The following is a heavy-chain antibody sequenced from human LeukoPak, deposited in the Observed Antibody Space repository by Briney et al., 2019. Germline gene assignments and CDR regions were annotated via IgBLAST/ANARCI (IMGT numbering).Heavy chain of an antibody. CDR1: GGPIYSYY. J-gene: IGHJ6*03. D-gene: IGHD3-22*01. V-gene: IGHV4-4*07. Sequence: PSETLSLTCTVSGGPIYSYYWSWIRQTAGKGLEWIGRLNPGVSTDYNPSLKSRVTMSVDTSKKQFALKLSAVTAADTAAYYCARLKFYDSTGYSPGHYMDVWGKGTTVRVSS. CDR3: ARLKFYDSTGYSPGHYMDV. CDR2: LNPGVST.